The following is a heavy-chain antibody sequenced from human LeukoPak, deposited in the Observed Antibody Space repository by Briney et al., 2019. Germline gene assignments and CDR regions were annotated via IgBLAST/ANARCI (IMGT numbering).Heavy chain of an antibody. V-gene: IGHV4-30-2*01. Sequence: SETLSLTCAVSGGSISSGGYSWSWIRQPPGKGLEWIGYIYHSGSTYYNPSLKSRVTISVDRSKNQFSLKLNSVTAADTAVYHCGRGLRYSESYVVEYWGLGTLVTVSS. D-gene: IGHD1-26*01. CDR2: IYHSGST. CDR1: GGSISSGGYS. J-gene: IGHJ4*02. CDR3: GRGLRYSESYVVEY.